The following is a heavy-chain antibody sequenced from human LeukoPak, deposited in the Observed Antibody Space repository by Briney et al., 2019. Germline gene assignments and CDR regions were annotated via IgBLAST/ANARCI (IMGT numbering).Heavy chain of an antibody. V-gene: IGHV1-3*01. CDR1: GYTFSNFV. D-gene: IGHD6-13*01. CDR2: INPSNDDT. Sequence: ASVKVSCKASGYTFSNFVIHWVRQAPGQRLEWLGWINPSNDDTKCPQKFQGRVTITRDTSARTAYMELSSLRSEDTALYYCARDQIGVAAAAYWGQGTLVTVSS. J-gene: IGHJ4*02. CDR3: ARDQIGVAAAAY.